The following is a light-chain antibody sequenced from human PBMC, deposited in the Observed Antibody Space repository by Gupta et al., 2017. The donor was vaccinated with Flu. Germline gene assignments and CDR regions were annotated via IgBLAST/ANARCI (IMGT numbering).Light chain of an antibody. CDR1: QPIDNY. Sequence: LSSLSASVGDSVTITCRASQPIDNYLNWYQQKPGQAPTLLIYGAFILKSGVPPRFSGSGSGTDFTLTIGSLQPEDFASYYCQQSSTTPWTFDQGTKVEIK. CDR3: QQSSTTPWT. V-gene: IGKV1-39*01. J-gene: IGKJ1*01. CDR2: GAF.